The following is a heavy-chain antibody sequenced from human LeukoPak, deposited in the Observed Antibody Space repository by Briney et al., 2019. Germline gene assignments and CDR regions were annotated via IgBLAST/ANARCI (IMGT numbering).Heavy chain of an antibody. D-gene: IGHD1-26*01. Sequence: PGGSLRLSCAASGFTFSSYSMNWVRQAPGKGLEWVSHITASGTAMFYADSVKGRFTISRDNAKNSLYLQMNSLRDEDTAVYYCASGSYRFDYWGQGTLVTVSS. V-gene: IGHV3-48*02. J-gene: IGHJ4*02. CDR2: ITASGTAM. CDR1: GFTFSSYS. CDR3: ASGSYRFDY.